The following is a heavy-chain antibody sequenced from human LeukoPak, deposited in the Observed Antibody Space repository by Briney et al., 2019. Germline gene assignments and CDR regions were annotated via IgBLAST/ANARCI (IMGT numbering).Heavy chain of an antibody. V-gene: IGHV3-21*01. J-gene: IGHJ4*02. Sequence: GGSLRLSCAASGFTFSSYIMNWVRQAPGKGLEWVASISRNSTYIHYADSVKGRFTISRDNAGNSLFLQMNSLRAEDTAIYYCASDEGNYFDYWGQGTLVTVSS. CDR2: ISRNSTYI. CDR1: GFTFSSYI. CDR3: ASDEGNYFDY.